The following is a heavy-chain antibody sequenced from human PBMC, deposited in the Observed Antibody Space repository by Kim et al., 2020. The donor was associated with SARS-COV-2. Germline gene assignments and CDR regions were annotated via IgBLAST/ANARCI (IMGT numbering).Heavy chain of an antibody. CDR1: GFTFSSYW. V-gene: IGHV3-7*01. J-gene: IGHJ1*01. D-gene: IGHD6-19*01. Sequence: GGSLRLSCAASGFTFSSYWMSWVRQAPGKGLEWVANIKQDGSEKYYVDSVKGRFTISRDNAKNSLYLQMNSLRAEDTAVYYCARGGRVAGILGYFQHWGQGTLVTVSS. CDR2: IKQDGSEK. CDR3: ARGGRVAGILGYFQH.